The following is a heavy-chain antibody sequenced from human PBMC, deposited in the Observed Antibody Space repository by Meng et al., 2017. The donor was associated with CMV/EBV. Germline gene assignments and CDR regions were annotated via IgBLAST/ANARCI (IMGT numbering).Heavy chain of an antibody. CDR1: GFSLSTSGVG. Sequence: QIPLKWSGPTPVKPTQTLPLTCTFSGFSLSTSGVGVGWIRQPPGKALEWLALIYWDDDKRYSPSLKSRLTITKDTSKNQVVLTMTNMDPVDTATYYCAHHADIAAAGSYYYWGQGTLVTVSS. D-gene: IGHD6-13*01. CDR2: IYWDDDK. J-gene: IGHJ4*02. V-gene: IGHV2-5*02. CDR3: AHHADIAAAGSYYY.